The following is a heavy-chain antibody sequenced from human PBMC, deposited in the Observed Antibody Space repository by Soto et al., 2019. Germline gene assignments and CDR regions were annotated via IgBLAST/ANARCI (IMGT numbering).Heavy chain of an antibody. CDR3: ARGLYEPNWFDS. CDR2: LTHTGNT. D-gene: IGHD3-22*01. CDR1: GGSINSGGSF. V-gene: IGHV4-31*03. Sequence: QVQLQESGPGLVKPSQTLSLICTVSGGSINSGGSFWTWIRQHPGRAPEWIGYLTHTGNTYYNPSPKSRVLMSVDRSKNLLSLRLSSVTAADTAVYYCARGLYEPNWFDSWGQGTLVTVSS. J-gene: IGHJ5*01.